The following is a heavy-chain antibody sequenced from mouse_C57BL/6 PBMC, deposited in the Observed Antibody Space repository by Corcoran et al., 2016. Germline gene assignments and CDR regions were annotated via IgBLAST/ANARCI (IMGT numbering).Heavy chain of an antibody. Sequence: QIQLVQSGPELKKPGETVKISCKASGYTFTTYGMSWVKQAPGKGLKWMGWINTYSGVPTYADDFKGRFAFSLETSASTAYLQINNLKNEDTATYFCARLTALTYWGQGTLVTVSA. CDR3: ARLTALTY. V-gene: IGHV9-3*01. CDR1: GYTFTTYG. J-gene: IGHJ3*01. D-gene: IGHD1-2*01. CDR2: INTYSGVP.